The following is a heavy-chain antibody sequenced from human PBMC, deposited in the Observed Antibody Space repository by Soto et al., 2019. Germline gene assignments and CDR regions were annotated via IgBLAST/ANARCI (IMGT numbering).Heavy chain of an antibody. CDR2: IDWDDDK. J-gene: IGHJ5*02. CDR1: GFSLTTSGMR. V-gene: IGHV2-70*04. Sequence: SGPTLVNPTHTLTLTCTFSGFSLTTSGMRVAWIRQPPGKALEWLARIDWDDDKFYSTSLQTRLTISKDTSKNQVVLTMTNMDPMDTATYYCARTRDWNDVNWFDPWGQGTLVTVSS. D-gene: IGHD1-1*01. CDR3: ARTRDWNDVNWFDP.